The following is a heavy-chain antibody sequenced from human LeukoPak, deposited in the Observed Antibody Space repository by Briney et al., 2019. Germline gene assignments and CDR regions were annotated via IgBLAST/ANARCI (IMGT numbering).Heavy chain of an antibody. CDR1: GFTFSSYS. V-gene: IGHV3-48*04. CDR3: ARDNNLEFDY. D-gene: IGHD2/OR15-2a*01. CDR2: ISSSSSTI. Sequence: GGSLRLSCAASGFTFSSYSMNWVRQAPGKGLEWVSYISSSSSTIHYTDSVKGRFTISRDNAKNSLYLQMNSLRVEDTALYYCARDNNLEFDYWGQGTLVTVSS. J-gene: IGHJ4*02.